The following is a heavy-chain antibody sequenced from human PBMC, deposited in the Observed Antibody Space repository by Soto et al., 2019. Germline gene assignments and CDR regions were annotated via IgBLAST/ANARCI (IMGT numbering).Heavy chain of an antibody. D-gene: IGHD5-12*01. CDR2: IYHSGST. Sequence: SETLSLTCAVSGGSISSSNWWSWVRQPPGKGLEWIGEIYHSGSTNYNPSLKSRVTISVDKSENQFSLKLSSVTAADTAVYYCARDLGVATIRALDYYYGMDVWGQGTTVTVSS. V-gene: IGHV4-4*02. CDR1: GGSISSSNW. J-gene: IGHJ6*02. CDR3: ARDLGVATIRALDYYYGMDV.